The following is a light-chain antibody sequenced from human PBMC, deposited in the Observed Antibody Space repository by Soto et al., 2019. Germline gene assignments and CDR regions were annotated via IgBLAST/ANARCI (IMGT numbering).Light chain of an antibody. V-gene: IGKV3-20*01. CDR3: HHYDASPPYA. Sequence: EIALTQSPVTLSLSPGERATLSCRASRSFASSYLGWYQQKPGQPPRLLIYAASTRATGVPDRFSGSGSATDFTLTISRLEPEDSAVYYCHHYDASPPYAFGQGTKVEIK. J-gene: IGKJ2*01. CDR2: AAS. CDR1: RSFASSY.